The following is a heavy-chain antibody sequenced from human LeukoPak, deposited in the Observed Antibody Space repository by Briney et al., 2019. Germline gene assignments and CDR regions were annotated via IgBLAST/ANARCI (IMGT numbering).Heavy chain of an antibody. D-gene: IGHD1-26*01. J-gene: IGHJ4*02. CDR1: GFTFSSYS. Sequence: GGSLRLSCAASGFTFSSYSMNWVRQAPGKGLEWVSFISSSSSYIYYADSVKGRFTISRDNAKNSPYLQMNSLRAEDTAVYYCARGDSSGSYSVFDYWGQGTLVTVSS. V-gene: IGHV3-21*01. CDR3: ARGDSSGSYSVFDY. CDR2: ISSSSSYI.